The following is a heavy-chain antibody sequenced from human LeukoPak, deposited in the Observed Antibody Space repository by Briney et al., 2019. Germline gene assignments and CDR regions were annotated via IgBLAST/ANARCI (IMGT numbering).Heavy chain of an antibody. CDR1: GYTFTSYA. CDR2: INANTGNP. Sequence: ASVKVSCKASGYTFTSYAMNWVRQAPGQGLEWMGWINANTGNPTYAQGFTGRFVFSLDTSVSTAYLQISSLKAEDTAVYYCARVLSLRQPVFPGHWGQGTLVTVSS. V-gene: IGHV7-4-1*02. D-gene: IGHD1-14*01. J-gene: IGHJ4*02. CDR3: ARVLSLRQPVFPGH.